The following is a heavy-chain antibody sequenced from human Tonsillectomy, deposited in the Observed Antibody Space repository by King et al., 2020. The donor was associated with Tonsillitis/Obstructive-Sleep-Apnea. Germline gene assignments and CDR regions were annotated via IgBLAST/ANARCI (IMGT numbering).Heavy chain of an antibody. CDR1: GFTFSSYD. CDR3: ARGYCSSTSCYSRRNAFDI. J-gene: IGHJ3*02. CDR2: IGSAGDT. V-gene: IGHV3-13*04. D-gene: IGHD2-2*01. Sequence: VQLVESGGGLVHPGGSLRLSCAASGFTFSSYDMHWVRQATGRGLEWGSGIGSAGDTYYPGSVKGRFTIPRENAKNSLYLQMNSLRAGDTAVYYCARGYCSSTSCYSRRNAFDIWGQGTMVTVSS.